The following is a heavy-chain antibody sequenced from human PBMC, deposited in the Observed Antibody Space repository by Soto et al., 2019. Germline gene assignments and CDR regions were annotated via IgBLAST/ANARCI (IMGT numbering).Heavy chain of an antibody. CDR2: FDPEDGET. Sequence: GSVKVSCKVSGYTLTELSMHWVRQAPGKGLEWMGGFDPEDGETIYAQKFQGRVTMTEDTSTDTAYMELSSLRSEDTAVYYCATDRGGAAASYYYYGMDVWRQRTTVTVSS. D-gene: IGHD6-13*01. CDR3: ATDRGGAAASYYYYGMDV. V-gene: IGHV1-24*01. CDR1: GYTLTELS. J-gene: IGHJ6*02.